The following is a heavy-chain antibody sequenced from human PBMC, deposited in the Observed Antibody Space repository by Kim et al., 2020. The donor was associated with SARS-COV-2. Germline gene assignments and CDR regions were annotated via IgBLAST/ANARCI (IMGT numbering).Heavy chain of an antibody. Sequence: PNSGNTGYAQKFQGRVTMTRNTSISTAYMELSSLRSEDTAVYYCAREAGYWGQGTLVTVSS. V-gene: IGHV1-8*01. CDR3: AREAGY. J-gene: IGHJ4*02. CDR2: PNSGNT.